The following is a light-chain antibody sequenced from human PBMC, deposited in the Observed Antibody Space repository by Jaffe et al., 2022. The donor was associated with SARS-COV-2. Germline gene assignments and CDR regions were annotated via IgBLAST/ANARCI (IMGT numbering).Light chain of an antibody. CDR1: QSISNY. CDR2: KAS. V-gene: IGKV1-5*03. J-gene: IGKJ2*01. Sequence: DIQMTQSPSTLSASVGDRVAITCRASQSISNYLAWYQQRPGKAPKLLIYKASSLEIGVPSRFSGSGSGTEFTLTISNLQPDDFTTYYCQQYNSRYTFGQGTKLEIK. CDR3: QQYNSRYT.